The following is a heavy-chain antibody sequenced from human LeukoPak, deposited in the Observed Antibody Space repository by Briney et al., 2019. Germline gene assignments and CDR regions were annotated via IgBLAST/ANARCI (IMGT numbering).Heavy chain of an antibody. CDR1: EYTFSDYY. Sequence: GASVKVSCKASEYTFSDYYIHWVRQAPGQGLEWMGWINPNSGGTKYAQKFHGRVTMTRDTSISTAYMELSRLRGDDTAVYYCAREDNTGLDYWFDPWGQGTLVTVSS. D-gene: IGHD3/OR15-3a*01. CDR2: INPNSGGT. V-gene: IGHV1-2*02. CDR3: AREDNTGLDYWFDP. J-gene: IGHJ5*02.